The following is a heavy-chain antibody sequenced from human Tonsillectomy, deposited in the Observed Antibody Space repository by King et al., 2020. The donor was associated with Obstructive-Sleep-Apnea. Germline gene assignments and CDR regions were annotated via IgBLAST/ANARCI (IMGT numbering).Heavy chain of an antibody. Sequence: VQLVESGGGLVQPGGSLKLSCEASGFSFSGSAMHWVRQAPGKGPEWVGRTRIEANGYATAYSESVKGRFTISRDDSKNTAYLQMDNLKVEDTAVYFCARVAVIASYSHFFDKWGQGTLVTVSS. J-gene: IGHJ4*02. D-gene: IGHD2-15*01. CDR2: TRIEANGYAT. CDR1: GFSFSGSA. CDR3: ARVAVIASYSHFFDK. V-gene: IGHV3-73*02.